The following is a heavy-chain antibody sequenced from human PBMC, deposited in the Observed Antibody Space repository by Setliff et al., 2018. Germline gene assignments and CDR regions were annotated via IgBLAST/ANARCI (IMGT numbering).Heavy chain of an antibody. CDR1: GYTLTELS. D-gene: IGHD3-9*01. J-gene: IGHJ4*02. V-gene: IGHV1-24*01. CDR3: ARGPSNYDLLTGCDC. CDR2: FDPEDGET. Sequence: ASVKVSCKVSGYTLTELSMHWVRQAPGKGLEWMGGFDPEDGETIYAQKFQGRVTMTEDTSTDTAYMELSRLRSDDSAVYYCARGPSNYDLLTGCDCWGQGTLVTVSS.